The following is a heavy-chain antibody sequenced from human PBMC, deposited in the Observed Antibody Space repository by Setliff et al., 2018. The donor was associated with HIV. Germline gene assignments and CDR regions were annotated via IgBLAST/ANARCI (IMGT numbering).Heavy chain of an antibody. Sequence: ASVKVSCKASGGAFRGHEISWVRQAPGQGLEWVGGIVPIVGVIRYAQKFQGRVTITTDASTTTVYLEMTSLSSEDTATYYCARAHRDARNHREEDYWGQGTLVTVSS. CDR2: IVPIVGVI. D-gene: IGHD1-26*01. J-gene: IGHJ4*02. CDR3: ARAHRDARNHREEDY. V-gene: IGHV1-69*05. CDR1: GGAFRGHE.